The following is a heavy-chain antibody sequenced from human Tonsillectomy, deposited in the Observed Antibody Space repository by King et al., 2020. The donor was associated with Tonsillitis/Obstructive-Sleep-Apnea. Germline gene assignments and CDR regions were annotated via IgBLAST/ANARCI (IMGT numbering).Heavy chain of an antibody. Sequence: QLQESGPGLVKPSETLSLTCTVSGGSISSYYWSWIRQPPGKGLEWIGYIYYSGSTNYNPSLKSRVTISVDTSKNQFSLKLSSVTAADTAVYYCARDRRSIYDILTRPRYYYYGRVVWGQGTTVPVPS. V-gene: IGHV4-59*01. J-gene: IGHJ6*02. D-gene: IGHD3-9*01. CDR1: GGSISSYY. CDR2: IYYSGST. CDR3: ARDRRSIYDILTRPRYYYYGRVV.